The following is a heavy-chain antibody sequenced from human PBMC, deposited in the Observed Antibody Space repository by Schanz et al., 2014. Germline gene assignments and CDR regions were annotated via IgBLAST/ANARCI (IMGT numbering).Heavy chain of an antibody. J-gene: IGHJ4*02. Sequence: EVQLLESGGGLVQPGGSLRLSCAASGFTFSNYAMRWVRQAPGKGLEWVSTISGRSGTTNYADSVKGRFSISRDNSNNTVYLQMNTLRAEDTAVYYCAREDCSATSCYFRYWGQGTLVTVSS. CDR3: AREDCSATSCYFRY. CDR1: GFTFSNYA. D-gene: IGHD2-21*01. V-gene: IGHV3-23*01. CDR2: ISGRSGTT.